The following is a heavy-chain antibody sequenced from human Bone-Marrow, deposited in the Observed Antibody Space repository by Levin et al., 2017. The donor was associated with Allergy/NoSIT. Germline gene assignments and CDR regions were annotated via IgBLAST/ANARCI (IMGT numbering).Heavy chain of an antibody. V-gene: IGHV3-74*01. CDR1: GFTFSNFW. D-gene: IGHD2-2*01. CDR2: INSEGTST. CDR3: VRKPATVGQDYFDH. J-gene: IGHJ4*02. Sequence: GESLKISCTASGFTFSNFWMYWVRQAPGKGLVWVSRINSEGTSTRDADSVKGRFTISRDNARNTLYLHMDSMRVEDTAVYYCVRKPATVGQDYFDHWGQGTLITVSS.